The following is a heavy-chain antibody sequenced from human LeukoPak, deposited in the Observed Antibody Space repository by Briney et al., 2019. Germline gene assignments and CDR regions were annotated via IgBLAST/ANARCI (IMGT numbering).Heavy chain of an antibody. Sequence: ASVTVSFKASGYTFTIYAMHWVRQAPGQRLEWMGWINAGNGNTKYSQKFQGRVTITRDTSASTAYMELSSLRSEDTAVYYCARDALTIFGPHYYYYGMDVWGQGTTVTVSS. CDR1: GYTFTIYA. CDR3: ARDALTIFGPHYYYYGMDV. V-gene: IGHV1-3*01. CDR2: INAGNGNT. J-gene: IGHJ6*02. D-gene: IGHD3-3*01.